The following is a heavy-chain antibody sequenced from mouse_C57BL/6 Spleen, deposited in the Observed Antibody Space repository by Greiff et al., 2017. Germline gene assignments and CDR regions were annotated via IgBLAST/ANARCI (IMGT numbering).Heavy chain of an antibody. CDR2: INPSSGYT. CDR1: GYTFTSYW. CDR3: AMPLYYGSSVDD. D-gene: IGHD1-1*01. J-gene: IGHJ2*01. Sequence: VQLHQSGAELAKPGASVKLSCKASGYTFTSYWMHWVKQRPGQGLEWIGYINPSSGYTKYNQKFKDKATLNAAKSSSTAYMQLSSLTYEDSAVYDWAMPLYYGSSVDDWGQGTTLTVSS. V-gene: IGHV1-7*01.